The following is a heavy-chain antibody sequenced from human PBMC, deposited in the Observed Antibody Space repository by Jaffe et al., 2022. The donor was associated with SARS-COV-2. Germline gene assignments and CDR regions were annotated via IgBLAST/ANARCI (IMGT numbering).Heavy chain of an antibody. CDR3: ARESAVNPRREVVRGVDADP. CDR1: GGSFSGYY. J-gene: IGHJ5*02. D-gene: IGHD3-10*01. CDR2: INHSGST. Sequence: QVQLQQWGAGLLKPSETLSLTCAVYGGSFSGYYWSWIRQPPGKGLEWIGEINHSGSTNYNPSLKSRVTISVDTSKNQFSLKLSSVTAADTAVYYCARESAVNPRREVVRGVDADPWGQGTLVTVSS. V-gene: IGHV4-34*01.